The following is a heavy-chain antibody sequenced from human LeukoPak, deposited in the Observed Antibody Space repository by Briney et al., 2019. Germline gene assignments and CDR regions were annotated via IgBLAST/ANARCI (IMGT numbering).Heavy chain of an antibody. D-gene: IGHD5-12*01. CDR2: INGDGGST. CDR3: AKEKYEGGGNDYYFDY. V-gene: IGHV3-43*02. CDR1: GFNLDDYA. J-gene: IGHJ4*02. Sequence: GGSLRLSCAASGFNLDDYAMHWVRQAPGKGLEWVSLINGDGGSTYYADSVKGRFTISRDNSKNSLYLQMNSLRTEDTALYYCAKEKYEGGGNDYYFDYWGQGTLVTVSS.